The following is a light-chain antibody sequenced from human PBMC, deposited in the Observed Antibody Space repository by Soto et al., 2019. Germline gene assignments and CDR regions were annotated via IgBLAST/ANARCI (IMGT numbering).Light chain of an antibody. CDR1: QSLRISY. Sequence: EIVLTQSPVTVSLAPGERATLSCRASQSLRISYLTWYQQKPGQAPRLLIYDASSRAAGIPDRFSGSGSGTDFTLTISRLEPEDFAVYYCQQYVNSPWTFGQGTKVDIK. CDR2: DAS. J-gene: IGKJ1*01. V-gene: IGKV3-20*01. CDR3: QQYVNSPWT.